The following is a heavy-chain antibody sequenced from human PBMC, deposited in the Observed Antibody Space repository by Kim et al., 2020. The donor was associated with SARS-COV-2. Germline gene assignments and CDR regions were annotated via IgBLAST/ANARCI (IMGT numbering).Heavy chain of an antibody. J-gene: IGHJ4*02. CDR2: ISSSGSTI. V-gene: IGHV3-11*01. D-gene: IGHD5-18*01. CDR3: ARRDRGNTAMAPADY. Sequence: GGSLRLSCAASGFTFSDYYMSWIRQAPGKGLEWVSYISSSGSTIYYADSVKGRFTISRDNAKNSLYLQMNSQRAEDTAVYYCARRDRGNTAMAPADYWGQGTLVTVSS. CDR1: GFTFSDYY.